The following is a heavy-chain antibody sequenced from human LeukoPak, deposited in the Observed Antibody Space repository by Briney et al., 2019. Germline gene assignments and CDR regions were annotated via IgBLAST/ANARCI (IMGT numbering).Heavy chain of an antibody. CDR3: AIKRAPGATYNY. Sequence: SETLSLTCVVYGGSFSGYYWSWIRQPPGKGLEWIGEINHSGSTNYNPSLKSRVTISVDTSKNQFSLKLSSVTAADTAVYYCAIKRAPGATYNYWGQGTLVTVSS. CDR2: INHSGST. J-gene: IGHJ4*02. V-gene: IGHV4-34*01. D-gene: IGHD5-12*01. CDR1: GGSFSGYY.